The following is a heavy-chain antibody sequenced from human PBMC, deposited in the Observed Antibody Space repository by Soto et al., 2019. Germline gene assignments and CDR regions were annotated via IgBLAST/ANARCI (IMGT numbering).Heavy chain of an antibody. Sequence: GSLRLSCAASGFSFSTSTMHWVRLTAGKGLEWVALVSDYGSNADYADSVQGRFTISRDNSKNTLFLQMDSLRPEDTAIYYCAGVRPGDNGYPFFDYWGQGTLVTVSS. CDR2: VSDYGSNA. CDR3: AGVRPGDNGYPFFDY. J-gene: IGHJ4*02. CDR1: GFSFSTST. D-gene: IGHD3-22*01. V-gene: IGHV3-30-3*01.